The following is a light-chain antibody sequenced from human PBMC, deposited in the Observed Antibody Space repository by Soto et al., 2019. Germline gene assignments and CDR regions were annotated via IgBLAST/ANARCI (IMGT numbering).Light chain of an antibody. CDR2: DVS. J-gene: IGLJ1*01. CDR1: SSDVGGYNY. V-gene: IGLV2-14*01. CDR3: SSDTSSNTLD. Sequence: QSVLTQPASVSGSPGQSITISCTGTSSDVGGYNYVSWYQQHPGKAPKLMIYDVSNRPSGVSNRFSGSKSGNTASLTISGLQAEDEADYYCSSDTSSNTLDFGTGTKVTV.